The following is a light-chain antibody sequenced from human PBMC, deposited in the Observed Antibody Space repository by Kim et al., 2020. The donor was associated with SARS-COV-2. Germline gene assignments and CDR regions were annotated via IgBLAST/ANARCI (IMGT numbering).Light chain of an antibody. V-gene: IGKV3D-7*01. Sequence: PGERVNISCRDSQTVSSISLTWNQQKPGKAPRLVIYDASTSATGLPARLSGSGSGTAFALTINRPRPDDIAPYSCQTHNNLPLTFGGGTKEE. CDR2: DAS. CDR1: QTVSSIS. CDR3: QTHNNLPLT. J-gene: IGKJ4*02.